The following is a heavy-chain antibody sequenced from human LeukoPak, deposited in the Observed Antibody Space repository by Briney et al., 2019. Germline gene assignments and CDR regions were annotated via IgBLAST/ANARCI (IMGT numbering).Heavy chain of an antibody. Sequence: GGSLRLSCAASGFTFSTYSMNWVRQAPGKGLEWVSSISGSSSYIYYADSVKGRFTISRDNAKNSLYLQMNSLRAEDTAVYYCARVSSSSADYWGQGTLVTVSS. CDR2: ISGSSSYI. J-gene: IGHJ4*02. CDR3: ARVSSSSADY. D-gene: IGHD6-13*01. CDR1: GFTFSTYS. V-gene: IGHV3-21*01.